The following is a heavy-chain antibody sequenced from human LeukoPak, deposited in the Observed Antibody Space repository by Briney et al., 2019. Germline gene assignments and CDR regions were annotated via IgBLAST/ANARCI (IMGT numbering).Heavy chain of an antibody. CDR1: GGSFSGYY. V-gene: IGHV4-34*01. J-gene: IGHJ5*02. Sequence: SETLSLTCAVYGGSFSGYYWNWIRQPPGKGLEWIGEINHSGSTIYNPSLKSRLTISVDTSKNQFSLKLSSVTAADTAVYYCAGAVYTVTTRRYTWFDPWGQGTLVTVSS. CDR3: AGAVYTVTTRRYTWFDP. D-gene: IGHD4-17*01. CDR2: INHSGST.